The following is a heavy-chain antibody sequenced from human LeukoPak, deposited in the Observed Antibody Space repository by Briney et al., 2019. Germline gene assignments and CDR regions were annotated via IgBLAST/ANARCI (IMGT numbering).Heavy chain of an antibody. J-gene: IGHJ4*02. CDR1: GGSISSYY. CDR3: ARHDGTVGYYFDY. Sequence: SETLSLTCTVSGGSISSYYWSWIRQPPGKGLEWIGYIYYSGSTNYNPSLKSRVTISVDTSKNQFSLKLSSVTAADTAVYYCARHDGTVGYYFDYWGQGTLVTVSS. CDR2: IYYSGST. V-gene: IGHV4-59*08.